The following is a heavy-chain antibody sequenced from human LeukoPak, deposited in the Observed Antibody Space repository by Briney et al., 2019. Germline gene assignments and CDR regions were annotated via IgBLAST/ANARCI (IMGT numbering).Heavy chain of an antibody. D-gene: IGHD2/OR15-2a*01. CDR2: ITNDGSST. V-gene: IGHV3-74*01. Sequence: PGGSLRLSCAASGLTFSSHWMHWVRQAPGKGLVWVSRITNDGSSTTYADSVKGRFTISRDNAKNMLYLQVNSLRAEDTAVYYCGKEVERHFDLKYWGQGTLVTVSS. J-gene: IGHJ4*02. CDR1: GLTFSSHW. CDR3: GKEVERHFDLKY.